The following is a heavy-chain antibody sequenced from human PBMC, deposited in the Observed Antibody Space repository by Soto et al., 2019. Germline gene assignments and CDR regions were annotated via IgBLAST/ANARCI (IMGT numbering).Heavy chain of an antibody. J-gene: IGHJ4*02. CDR2: ISSNGGYT. D-gene: IGHD5-18*01. CDR1: GFTFSNYA. Sequence: GSLRLSCSASGFTFSNYAMHWVRQAPGKGLEYVSAISSNGGYTYYADSVKGRFTISRDNSKNTLFLQMSSLRPEDTAVYYCVKVDTAMVGRYYFDYWGQGTLVTVSS. V-gene: IGHV3-64D*06. CDR3: VKVDTAMVGRYYFDY.